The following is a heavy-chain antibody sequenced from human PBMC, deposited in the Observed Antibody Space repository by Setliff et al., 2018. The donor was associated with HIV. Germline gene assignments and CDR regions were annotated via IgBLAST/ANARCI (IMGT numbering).Heavy chain of an antibody. V-gene: IGHV3-30*03. J-gene: IGHJ3*02. CDR2: ISYDGSNK. CDR1: GFTFSSYG. Sequence: PGGSLRLSCAASGFTFSSYGMHWVRQAPGKGLEWVALISYDGSNKYYADSVKGRFSISRDNSKNTLYLQMNSLRAEDTAVYYCARQSGYTRGWDIFGLVAGSFDIWGQGTMVTVSS. CDR3: ARQSGYTRGWDIFGLVAGSFDI. D-gene: IGHD3-3*01.